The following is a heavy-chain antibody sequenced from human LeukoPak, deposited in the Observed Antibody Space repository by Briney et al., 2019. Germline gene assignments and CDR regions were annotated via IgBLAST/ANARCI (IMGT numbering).Heavy chain of an antibody. CDR1: GGSVSGYY. Sequence: SETLSLTCAVYGGSVSGYYWSWIRQPPGKGLEWIGEINHSGSTNYNPSLKSRVTISVDTSKHQFSQKLSSVTAADTAVYYCARFSLVSYYDSSGYGRWGQGTLVSVSS. CDR2: INHSGST. D-gene: IGHD3-22*01. V-gene: IGHV4-34*01. J-gene: IGHJ4*02. CDR3: ARFSLVSYYDSSGYGR.